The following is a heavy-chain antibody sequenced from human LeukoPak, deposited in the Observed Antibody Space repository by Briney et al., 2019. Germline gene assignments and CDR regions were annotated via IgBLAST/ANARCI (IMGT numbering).Heavy chain of an antibody. CDR3: ARVPYGSGSYLWSNYYYYYMDV. CDR1: GFTFSNYA. D-gene: IGHD3-10*01. CDR2: ISYDGRNK. Sequence: GGSLRLSCAASGFTFSNYAMHWVRQAPGKGLEWVAVISYDGRNKQYADSAKGRFTISRDNSKNSLYLQMNSLRAEDTAVYYCARVPYGSGSYLWSNYYYYYMDVWGKGTTVTISS. J-gene: IGHJ6*03. V-gene: IGHV3-30*04.